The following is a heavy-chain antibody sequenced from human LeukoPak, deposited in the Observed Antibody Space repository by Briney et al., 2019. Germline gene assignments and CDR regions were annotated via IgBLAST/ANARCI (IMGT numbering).Heavy chain of an antibody. V-gene: IGHV4-39*01. J-gene: IGHJ4*02. D-gene: IGHD5-18*01. CDR2: IYHSGNT. Sequence: PSETLSLTCTVSGGSISSDNYYWGWVRQPPGKGLEWIASIYHSGNTYYNPSLKSRVTMSVDTSKNQFSLKLDSVTAADTAVYFCSRYRYTYGSNFDYWGQGTLVTVSS. CDR3: SRYRYTYGSNFDY. CDR1: GGSISSDNYY.